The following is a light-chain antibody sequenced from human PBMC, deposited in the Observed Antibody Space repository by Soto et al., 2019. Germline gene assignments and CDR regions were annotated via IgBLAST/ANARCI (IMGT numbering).Light chain of an antibody. V-gene: IGKV1-39*01. CDR1: SQSSV. CDR3: QQSYSRLT. J-gene: IGKJ3*01. Sequence: SQSSVLNWYQQKPGKAPKLLIYGASNLQSGVPSRFSGSGSGTDFTLSIRDLQPEDFATYYCQQSYSRLTFGPGTKVDIK. CDR2: GAS.